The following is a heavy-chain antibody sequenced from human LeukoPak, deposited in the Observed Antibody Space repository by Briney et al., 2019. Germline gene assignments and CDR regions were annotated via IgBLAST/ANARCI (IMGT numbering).Heavy chain of an antibody. Sequence: SETLSLTCTVSGGSISSGGYYWSWIRQHPGKGLEWIGYIYYSGGTYYNPSLKSRVTISVDTSKNQFSLKLSSVTAADTAVYYCARANYGDYLDYWGQGTLVIVSS. J-gene: IGHJ4*02. CDR1: GGSISSGGYY. CDR3: ARANYGDYLDY. V-gene: IGHV4-31*03. CDR2: IYYSGGT. D-gene: IGHD4-17*01.